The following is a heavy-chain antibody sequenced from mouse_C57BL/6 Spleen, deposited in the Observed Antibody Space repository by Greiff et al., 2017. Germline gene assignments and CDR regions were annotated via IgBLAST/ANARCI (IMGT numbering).Heavy chain of an antibody. D-gene: IGHD1-1*02. CDR2: ISYDGSN. V-gene: IGHV3-6*01. J-gene: IGHJ1*03. CDR3: AREIWGYFDV. CDR1: GYSITSGYY. Sequence: DVKLQESGPGLVKPSQSLSLTCSVTGYSITSGYYWNWIRQFPGNKLEWMGYISYDGSNNYNPSLKNRISITRDTSKNQFFLKLNSVTTEDTATYYCAREIWGYFDVWGTGTTVTVSS.